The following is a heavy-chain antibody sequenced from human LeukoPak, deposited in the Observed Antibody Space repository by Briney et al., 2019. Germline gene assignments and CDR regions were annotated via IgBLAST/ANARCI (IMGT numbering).Heavy chain of an antibody. J-gene: IGHJ4*02. D-gene: IGHD3-16*02. CDR1: GFTFSSYN. CDR3: ARDSHYDYVWGNYRSSYFDY. V-gene: IGHV3-21*01. Sequence: GRSLRLSCAASGFTFSSYNMHWVRQAPGKGLEWVSSISSSSTYIYYADSVKGRFTISRDNAKNSLYLQMNSLRAEDTAVYYCARDSHYDYVWGNYRSSYFDYWGQGTLVTVSS. CDR2: ISSSSTYI.